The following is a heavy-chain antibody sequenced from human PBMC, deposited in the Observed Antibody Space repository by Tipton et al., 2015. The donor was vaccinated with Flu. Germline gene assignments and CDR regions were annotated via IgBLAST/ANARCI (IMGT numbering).Heavy chain of an antibody. CDR3: ARACPGGGSCYSMDH. CDR1: GFTFRNFG. J-gene: IGHJ4*02. V-gene: IGHV3-30*03. CDR2: ISYDGSDK. Sequence: SLRLSCAVSGFTFRNFGMHWVRQAPGKGLEWVAIISYDGSDKLYGAPVKGRFIISRDESKSMLYLQMNSLRAEDTAVYYCARACPGGGSCYSMDHWGQGTLVTVSS. D-gene: IGHD3-22*01.